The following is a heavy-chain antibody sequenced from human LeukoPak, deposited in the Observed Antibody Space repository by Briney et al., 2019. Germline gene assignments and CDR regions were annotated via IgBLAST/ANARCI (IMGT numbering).Heavy chain of an antibody. Sequence: GASVKVSCKASRYTVTSYGISWVRQAPGQGLEWMGWISAYNGNTKYAQKLQGRVTMTTDTSTSTAYMELRSLRSDDTAVYYCARDSLPGYSSSWSTFDYWGQGTLVTVSS. V-gene: IGHV1-18*01. J-gene: IGHJ4*02. D-gene: IGHD6-13*01. CDR1: RYTVTSYG. CDR3: ARDSLPGYSSSWSTFDY. CDR2: ISAYNGNT.